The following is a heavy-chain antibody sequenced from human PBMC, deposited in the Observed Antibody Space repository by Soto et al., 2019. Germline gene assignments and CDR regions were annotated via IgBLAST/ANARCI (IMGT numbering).Heavy chain of an antibody. V-gene: IGHV5-51*01. Sequence: PGESLKISCKGSGYSFTSYWIGWVRQMPGKGLEWMGIVYPGDSDTRYSPSFQGQVTISADKSISTAYLQWSSLKASDTAMYYCASQDSSSPGHDYGMDVWGQGTTVTVSS. CDR3: ASQDSSSPGHDYGMDV. D-gene: IGHD6-6*01. CDR2: VYPGDSDT. J-gene: IGHJ6*02. CDR1: GYSFTSYW.